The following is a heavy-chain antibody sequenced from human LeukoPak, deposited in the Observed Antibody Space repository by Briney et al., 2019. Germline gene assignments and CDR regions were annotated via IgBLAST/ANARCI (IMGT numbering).Heavy chain of an antibody. J-gene: IGHJ6*02. Sequence: GGSLRLSCAASEFTFSSYSMNWVRQAPGKGLEWVSSISSSSSYIYYADSVKGRFTISRDNAKNSLYLQMNSLRAEDTAVYYCARDLLDYSNYPVFYYYYGMDVWGQGTTVTVSS. V-gene: IGHV3-21*01. D-gene: IGHD4-11*01. CDR3: ARDLLDYSNYPVFYYYYGMDV. CDR2: ISSSSSYI. CDR1: EFTFSSYS.